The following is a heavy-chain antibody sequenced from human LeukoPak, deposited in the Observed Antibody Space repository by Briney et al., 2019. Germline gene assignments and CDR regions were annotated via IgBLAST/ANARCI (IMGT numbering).Heavy chain of an antibody. CDR2: IKQDGSEK. CDR3: ARGVVVPAALVFDY. D-gene: IGHD2-2*01. J-gene: IGHJ4*02. CDR1: GFTFSNYG. Sequence: PGGSLRLSCAASGFTFSNYGMSWVRQAPGKGLEWVASIKQDGSEKFYVDSVKGRFTISRDNAKNSLYLQMNSLRAEDTAVYYCARGVVVPAALVFDYWGQGTLVTVSS. V-gene: IGHV3-7*01.